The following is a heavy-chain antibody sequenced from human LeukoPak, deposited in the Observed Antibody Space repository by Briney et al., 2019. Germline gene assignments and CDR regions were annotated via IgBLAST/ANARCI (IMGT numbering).Heavy chain of an antibody. CDR2: INHSGST. CDR3: ARSRAFDI. V-gene: IGHV4-34*01. CDR1: GGSFSDYY. Sequence: SETLSLTCAVYGGSFSDYYWSWIRQPPGKGLEWIGEINHSGSTNYNPSLKSRVTISVDTSKNQFSLKLSSVTAADTAVHYCARSRAFDIWGQGTMVTVSS. J-gene: IGHJ3*02.